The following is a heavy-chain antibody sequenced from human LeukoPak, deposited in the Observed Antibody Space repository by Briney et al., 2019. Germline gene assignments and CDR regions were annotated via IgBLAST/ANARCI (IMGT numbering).Heavy chain of an antibody. Sequence: RGGSLRLSCAASGFIHSRYWMSWVRQALGKGGEGGANIKRGGSEKFYGDSLKCRFTISRDNAKNSLQLQMNSVRAEDTAVYYCARDRLLVLLFGDQSPDAFDIWGQGTMVTVSS. CDR3: ARDRLLVLLFGDQSPDAFDI. D-gene: IGHD3-10*01. V-gene: IGHV3-7*01. CDR1: GFIHSRYW. J-gene: IGHJ3*02. CDR2: IKRGGSEK.